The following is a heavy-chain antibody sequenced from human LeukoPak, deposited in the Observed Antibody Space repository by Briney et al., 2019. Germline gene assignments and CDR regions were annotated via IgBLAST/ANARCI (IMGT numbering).Heavy chain of an antibody. V-gene: IGHV5-51*01. D-gene: IGHD6-6*01. J-gene: IGHJ1*01. CDR1: GYMFTGYW. Sequence: PGESLKISCKGSGYMFTGYWIGWVRQMPGKGLEWMGIIYPGDSDTRYSPSFQGQVTISADKSISTAYLQWSSLKASDTAMYYCARHPLSSSSPPNFQHWGQGTLVTVSS. CDR2: IYPGDSDT. CDR3: ARHPLSSSSPPNFQH.